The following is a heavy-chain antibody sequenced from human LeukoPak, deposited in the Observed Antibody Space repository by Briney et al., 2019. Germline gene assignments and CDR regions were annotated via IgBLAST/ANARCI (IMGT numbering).Heavy chain of an antibody. V-gene: IGHV5-51*03. CDR3: ASTHSSAYYYFNY. Sequence: PGESLKISCKGSGYSFTSHWIGWGRQMPGKGLEWMGIIYPGDSDTRYSPSFQGQVTISADKSISTAYLQWSSLKASDTAMYYCASTHSSAYYYFNYWGQGTLVTVSS. J-gene: IGHJ4*02. D-gene: IGHD3-22*01. CDR2: IYPGDSDT. CDR1: GYSFTSHW.